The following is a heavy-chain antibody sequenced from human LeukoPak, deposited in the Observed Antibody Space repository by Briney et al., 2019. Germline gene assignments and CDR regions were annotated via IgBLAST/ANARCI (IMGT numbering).Heavy chain of an antibody. CDR2: IYPGDSYT. V-gene: IGHV5-51*01. J-gene: IGHJ4*02. D-gene: IGHD3-9*01. Sequence: GESLKISCRGSGYTFPNFWIHWVRQTPGKGLEWMGIIYPGDSYTIYSPSFQGQVTISADKSARTAYLQWNSLKASDTTNYYCARQVGQTGYDTWIEHDLDFWGQGTVVTVSS. CDR3: ARQVGQTGYDTWIEHDLDF. CDR1: GYTFPNFW.